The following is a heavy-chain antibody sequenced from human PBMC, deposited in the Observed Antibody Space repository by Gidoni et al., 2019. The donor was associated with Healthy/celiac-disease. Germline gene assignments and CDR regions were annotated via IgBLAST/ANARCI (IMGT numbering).Heavy chain of an antibody. Sequence: EVQLLESGGGLVQPGGSLRLSWAASGSTFSSYAMSWVRQAPGKGLEWVSAISGSGGSTYYADSVKGRFTISRDNSKNTLYLQMNSLRAEDTAVYYCARGRYGLGNWFDPWGQGTLVTVSS. J-gene: IGHJ5*02. CDR2: ISGSGGST. CDR3: ARGRYGLGNWFDP. V-gene: IGHV3-23*01. CDR1: GSTFSSYA. D-gene: IGHD3-10*01.